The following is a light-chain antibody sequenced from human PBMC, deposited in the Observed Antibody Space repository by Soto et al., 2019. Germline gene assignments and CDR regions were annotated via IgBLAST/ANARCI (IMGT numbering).Light chain of an antibody. CDR2: DAS. CDR1: QSVSSSY. V-gene: IGKV3-20*01. Sequence: EIVLTQSPGTLSLSPGERATLSCRASQSVSSSYLAWYQQKPGQAPRLLIYDASIRATGIPARFSGSGSGTEFTLTISRLEPEDFAVYYCHQYDSWTFGQGTKVDI. J-gene: IGKJ1*01. CDR3: HQYDSWT.